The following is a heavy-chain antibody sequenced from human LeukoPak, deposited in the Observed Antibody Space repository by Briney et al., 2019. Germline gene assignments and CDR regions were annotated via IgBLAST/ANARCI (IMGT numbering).Heavy chain of an antibody. CDR3: ARDPSKWLVLYYFDY. D-gene: IGHD6-19*01. Sequence: PGRSLRLSCAASGFTFSSYGMHWVRQAPGKGLEWVAVIWYDGSNKYYADSVKGRFTISRDNSKNTLYLQMNSLRAEDTAVYYCARDPSKWLVLYYFDYWGQGTLVTVSS. J-gene: IGHJ4*02. V-gene: IGHV3-33*01. CDR1: GFTFSSYG. CDR2: IWYDGSNK.